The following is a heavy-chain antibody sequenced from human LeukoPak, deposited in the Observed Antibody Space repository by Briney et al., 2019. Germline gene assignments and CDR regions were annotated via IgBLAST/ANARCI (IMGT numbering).Heavy chain of an antibody. CDR3: ASVYSSASWDY. CDR2: IFPADSDT. D-gene: IGHD6-25*01. Sequence: GESLQISCGASGYSFTTYWIGWVRQIPGKGLEWMGVIFPADSDTRYSPSFQGQATISADKSISTAYLQWSSLKASDTAMYYCASVYSSASWDYWGQGTLVTVSS. CDR1: GYSFTTYW. J-gene: IGHJ4*02. V-gene: IGHV5-51*01.